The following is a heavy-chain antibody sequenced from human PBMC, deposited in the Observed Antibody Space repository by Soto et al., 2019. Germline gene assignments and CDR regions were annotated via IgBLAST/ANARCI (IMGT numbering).Heavy chain of an antibody. CDR2: ISAYNGNT. Sequence: ASVKVSCKASGYTFTSYGISWVLQAPGQGLEWMGWISAYNGNTNYAQKLQGRVTMTTDTSTSTAYMELRSLRSDDTAVYYCARDLRFATYGSGSYPRVNWFDPWGQGTLVTVSS. CDR3: ARDLRFATYGSGSYPRVNWFDP. CDR1: GYTFTSYG. J-gene: IGHJ5*02. V-gene: IGHV1-18*01. D-gene: IGHD3-10*01.